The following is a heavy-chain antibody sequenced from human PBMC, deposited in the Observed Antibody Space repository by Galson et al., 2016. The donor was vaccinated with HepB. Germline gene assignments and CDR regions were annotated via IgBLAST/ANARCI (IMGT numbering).Heavy chain of an antibody. CDR2: VSYDGNDR. Sequence: SLRLSCAASGFTFSVYGMHWVRQAPGKGLEWVAVVSYDGNDRHYAESVKGRFTISRDNSQNTLYLQIKSLRPEDTAVYYCAKDAYCGGECYYDGMDVWGNGTTVTVSS. J-gene: IGHJ6*04. V-gene: IGHV3-30*18. CDR1: GFTFSVYG. CDR3: AKDAYCGGECYYDGMDV. D-gene: IGHD2-21*01.